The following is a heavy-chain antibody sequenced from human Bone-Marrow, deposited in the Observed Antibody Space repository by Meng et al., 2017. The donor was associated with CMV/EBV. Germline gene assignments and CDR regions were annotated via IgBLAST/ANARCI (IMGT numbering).Heavy chain of an antibody. CDR2: ISSSSSYI. CDR3: ARDLVDFWSGYPFDY. V-gene: IGHV3-21*01. D-gene: IGHD3-3*01. CDR1: GFTLERTS. Sequence: GECLKISCAASGFTLERTSMKWVRQAPGKGLEWVSYISSSSSYIYYADSVKGRFTISRDNAKNSLYLQMNSLRAEDTAVYYCARDLVDFWSGYPFDYWGQGTLVTVSS. J-gene: IGHJ4*02.